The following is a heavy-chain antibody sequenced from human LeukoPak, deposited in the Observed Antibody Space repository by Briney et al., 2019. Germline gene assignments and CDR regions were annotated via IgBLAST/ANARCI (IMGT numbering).Heavy chain of an antibody. J-gene: IGHJ5*02. CDR1: GDSITSGYY. V-gene: IGHV4-38-2*01. Sequence: SETLSLTCAASGDSITSGYYWAWIRQPPGKGLEWIGSIFHSGSTYLNPSLRSRVTISLNTSKNHFSLILSSMTAADTAVYYCARTSSVDTALVGVHWFDPWGQGTLVTVSS. CDR2: IFHSGST. D-gene: IGHD5-18*01. CDR3: ARTSSVDTALVGVHWFDP.